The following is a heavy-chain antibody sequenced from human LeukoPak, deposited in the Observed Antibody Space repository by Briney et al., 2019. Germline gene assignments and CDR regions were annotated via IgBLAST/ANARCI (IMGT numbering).Heavy chain of an antibody. D-gene: IGHD3-10*01. Sequence: SETLSLTCAVYGGSFSGYYWSWIRQPPGKGLEWIGEINHSGSTNYNPSLKSRVTISVDTSKNQFSLKLSSVTAADTAVYYCASVGEFRGSMTNDYWGQGTLVTVSS. CDR2: INHSGST. CDR1: GGSFSGYY. J-gene: IGHJ4*02. V-gene: IGHV4-34*01. CDR3: ASVGEFRGSMTNDY.